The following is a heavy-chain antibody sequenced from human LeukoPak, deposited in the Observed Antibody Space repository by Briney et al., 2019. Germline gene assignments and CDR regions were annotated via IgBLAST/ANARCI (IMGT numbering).Heavy chain of an antibody. Sequence: SGPTLVNPTQTLTLTCTFSGFSLSTSGVGVGWIRQPPGKALEWLALIYWDDDKRYSPSLKSRLTITKDTSKNQVVLTMTSMDPVDTATYYCAHEFIWNDRGYFDYWGQGTLVTVSS. CDR1: GFSLSTSGVG. V-gene: IGHV2-5*02. J-gene: IGHJ4*02. CDR2: IYWDDDK. CDR3: AHEFIWNDRGYFDY. D-gene: IGHD1-1*01.